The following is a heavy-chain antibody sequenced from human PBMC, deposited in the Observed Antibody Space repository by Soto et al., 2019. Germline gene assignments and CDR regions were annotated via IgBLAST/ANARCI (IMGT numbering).Heavy chain of an antibody. J-gene: IGHJ4*02. CDR1: GFTVSSNY. CDR2: IYATGST. Sequence: GGSLRLSCAASGFTVSSNYMSWVRQAPGKGLEWVSVIYATGSTHYADSVKGRITIYRDSSKNTLYLQMNSLRAEDTAVYYCARENESSGLALDYWGQGTQVTVSS. D-gene: IGHD3-22*01. CDR3: ARENESSGLALDY. V-gene: IGHV3-66*01.